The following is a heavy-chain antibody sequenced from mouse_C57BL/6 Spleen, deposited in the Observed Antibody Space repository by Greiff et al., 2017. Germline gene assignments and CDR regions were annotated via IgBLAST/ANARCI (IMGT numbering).Heavy chain of an antibody. J-gene: IGHJ3*01. CDR3: ARSGDYGSSYGWFAY. V-gene: IGHV1-80*01. D-gene: IGHD1-1*01. CDR1: GYAFSSYW. Sequence: QVQLKESGAELVKPGASVKISCKASGYAFSSYWMNWVKQRPGKGLEWIGQIYPGDGDTNYNGKFKGKATLTADKSSSTAYMQLSSLTSEDSAVYFCARSGDYGSSYGWFAYWGQGTLVTVSA. CDR2: IYPGDGDT.